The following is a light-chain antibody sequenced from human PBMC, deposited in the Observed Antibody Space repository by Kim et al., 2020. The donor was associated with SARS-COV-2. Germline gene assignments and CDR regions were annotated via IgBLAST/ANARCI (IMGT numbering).Light chain of an antibody. J-gene: IGKJ5*01. CDR2: TAS. CDR3: QQSNSFPIT. CDR1: QSISTW. V-gene: IGKV1D-12*01. Sequence: ASVGDRVTITWRASQSISTWLAWYQQKPGKAPNLLIYTASILQNGVPSRFSGSGSGTDFTLTISSLQPEDSATYYCQQSNSFPITFGQGTRLEIK.